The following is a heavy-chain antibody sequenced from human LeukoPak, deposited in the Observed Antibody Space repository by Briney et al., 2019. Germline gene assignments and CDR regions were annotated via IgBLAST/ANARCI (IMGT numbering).Heavy chain of an antibody. CDR2: ISSSSSYI. CDR3: ARDKSMIVVLGDAFDI. Sequence: PGGSLRLSCAASGFTFSSYSMNWVRQAPGKGLEWVSSISSSSSYIYYADSVKGRFTISRDNAKNSLYLQMNSLRAEDTALYYCARDKSMIVVLGDAFDIWGQGTMVTVSS. J-gene: IGHJ3*02. D-gene: IGHD3-22*01. CDR1: GFTFSSYS. V-gene: IGHV3-21*04.